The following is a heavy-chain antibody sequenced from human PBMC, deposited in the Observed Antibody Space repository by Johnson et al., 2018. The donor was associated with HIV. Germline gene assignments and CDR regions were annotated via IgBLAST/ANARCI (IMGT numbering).Heavy chain of an antibody. D-gene: IGHD6-6*01. CDR3: AKDKEYSISPGAFDI. Sequence: VQLVESGGGLVQPGGSLRLSCAASGFTFSTYWMSWVRQAPGKGLEWVSLIFGAGTTYYKQSVKGRFTISRDNSKNTLYLQMNSLRAEDTAVYYCAKDKEYSISPGAFDIWGQGTMVTVSS. V-gene: IGHV3-66*01. J-gene: IGHJ3*02. CDR1: GFTFSTYW. CDR2: IFGAGTT.